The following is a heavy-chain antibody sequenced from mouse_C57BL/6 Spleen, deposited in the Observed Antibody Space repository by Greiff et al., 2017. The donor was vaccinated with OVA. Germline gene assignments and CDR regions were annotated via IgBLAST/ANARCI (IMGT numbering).Heavy chain of an antibody. Sequence: QVQLQQSGAELVRPGTSVKVSCKASGYAFTNYLIEWVNQRPGQGLEWIGVINPGSGGTNYNEKFKGKATLTADKSSSTAYMQLSSLTSEDSAVYFCARGITTVVATHFDYWGQGTTLTVSS. CDR3: ARGITTVVATHFDY. V-gene: IGHV1-54*01. CDR2: INPGSGGT. CDR1: GYAFTNYL. J-gene: IGHJ2*01. D-gene: IGHD1-1*01.